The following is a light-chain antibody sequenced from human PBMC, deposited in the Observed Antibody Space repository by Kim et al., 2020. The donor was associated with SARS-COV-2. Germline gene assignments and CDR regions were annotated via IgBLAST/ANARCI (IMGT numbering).Light chain of an antibody. CDR1: KLGDKY. V-gene: IGLV3-1*01. Sequence: VAPGQTASITCSGDKLGDKYASWYQQKPGQSPVMVIYQDSKRPSGIPERYSGSNSGNTATLTISGTQAMDEADYYCQAWDSSTAVFGTGTKVTVL. J-gene: IGLJ1*01. CDR3: QAWDSSTAV. CDR2: QDS.